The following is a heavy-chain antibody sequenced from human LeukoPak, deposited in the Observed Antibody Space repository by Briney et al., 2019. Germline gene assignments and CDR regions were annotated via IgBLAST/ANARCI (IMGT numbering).Heavy chain of an antibody. CDR3: ARNTMVRGVLAQN. V-gene: IGHV3-11*03. CDR1: GFTFSDYY. CDR2: ISSSSRYT. D-gene: IGHD3-10*01. J-gene: IGHJ4*02. Sequence: GGSLRLSCAASGFTFSDYYMTWIRHAPGKGLESISYISSSSRYTSYADSVKGRFTISRDNAKNSLYLQMNSLRAEDTAVYYCARNTMVRGVLAQNWGQGTLVTVSS.